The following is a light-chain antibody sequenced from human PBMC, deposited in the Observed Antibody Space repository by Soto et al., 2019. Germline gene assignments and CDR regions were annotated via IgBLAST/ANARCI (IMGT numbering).Light chain of an antibody. Sequence: QSVLTQPPSVSAAPGQKVTISCSGSSSNIGQNYGSWYQHLPGTAPKLLIYDNDKRPSGIPDRFSGSKSGTSATLDITGLQTGDEADYYCGTWDSSLSVVVLGGGTKLTVL. CDR3: GTWDSSLSVVV. CDR2: DND. CDR1: SSNIGQNY. V-gene: IGLV1-51*01. J-gene: IGLJ2*01.